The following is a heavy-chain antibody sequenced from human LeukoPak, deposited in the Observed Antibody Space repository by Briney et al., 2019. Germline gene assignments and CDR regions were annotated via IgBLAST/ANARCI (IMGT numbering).Heavy chain of an antibody. J-gene: IGHJ3*02. CDR2: ISHDGGNK. V-gene: IGHV3-30*03. D-gene: IGHD3-10*01. CDR1: GFTFSKFQ. CDR3: GREKTMMLGVLFAFDI. Sequence: GRSLRLSCVASGFTFSKFQVNWVRQAPGKRLEWVAFISHDGGNKKYGDSVKGRFTISRDNSKNTVYLQMDSLRPEDTAGYYCGREKTMMLGVLFAFDIWGQGTMVTVSS.